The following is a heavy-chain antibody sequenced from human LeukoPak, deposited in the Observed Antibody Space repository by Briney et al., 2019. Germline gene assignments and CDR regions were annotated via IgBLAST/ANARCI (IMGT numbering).Heavy chain of an antibody. CDR1: GFTFSSYA. CDR2: ISWNSGSI. D-gene: IGHD3-16*02. V-gene: IGHV3-9*01. J-gene: IGHJ4*02. CDR3: AKGDHYDYVWGSYPH. Sequence: PGGSLRLSCAASGFTFSSYAMSWVRQAPGKGLEWVSGISWNSGSIGYADSVKGRFTISRDNAKNSLYLQMNSLRAEDTALYYCAKGDHYDYVWGSYPHWGQGTLVTVSS.